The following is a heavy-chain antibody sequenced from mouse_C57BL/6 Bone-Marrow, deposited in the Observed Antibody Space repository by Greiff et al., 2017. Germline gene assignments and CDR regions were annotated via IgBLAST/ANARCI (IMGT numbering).Heavy chain of an antibody. CDR1: GYSITSGYY. CDR2: ISYDGSN. V-gene: IGHV3-6*01. CDR3: ARGLLWYPWFAY. Sequence: EVQLVESGPGLVKPSQSLSLTCSVTGYSITSGYYWNWIRQFPGNKLEWMGYISYDGSNNYNPSLKNRISITRDTSKNQFFLTLNSVTTEDTATYYCARGLLWYPWFAYWGQGTLVTVSA. D-gene: IGHD2-10*01. J-gene: IGHJ3*01.